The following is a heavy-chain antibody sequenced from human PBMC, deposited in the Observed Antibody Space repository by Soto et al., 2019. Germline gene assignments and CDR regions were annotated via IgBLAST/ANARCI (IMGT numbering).Heavy chain of an antibody. CDR1: GDSISTVDYF. J-gene: IGHJ5*02. Sequence: SETLSLTCSVSGDSISTVDYFWAWIRQPPGQALEYIGYIYKSTTTYYNPSFESRVAISLDTSKSQFSLNVTSVTAADTAVCFCARARSCPTRRCFPNWFDPWGQGTLVTVSS. D-gene: IGHD3-16*01. CDR3: ARARSCPTRRCFPNWFDP. CDR2: IYKSTTT. V-gene: IGHV4-30-4*01.